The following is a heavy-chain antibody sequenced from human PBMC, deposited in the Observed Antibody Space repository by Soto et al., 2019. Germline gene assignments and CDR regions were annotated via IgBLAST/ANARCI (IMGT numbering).Heavy chain of an antibody. CDR3: ARGVVVVTAAILWFDP. V-gene: IGHV4-30-2*01. D-gene: IGHD2-2*02. Sequence: ASETLSLTCAVSGGSISSGGYSWSWIRQPPGKGLEWIGYIYHSGSTYYNPSLKSRVTISVDRSKNQFSLKLSSVTAADTAVYYCARGVVVVTAAILWFDPWGQGTLVTVSS. CDR1: GGSISSGGYS. CDR2: IYHSGST. J-gene: IGHJ5*02.